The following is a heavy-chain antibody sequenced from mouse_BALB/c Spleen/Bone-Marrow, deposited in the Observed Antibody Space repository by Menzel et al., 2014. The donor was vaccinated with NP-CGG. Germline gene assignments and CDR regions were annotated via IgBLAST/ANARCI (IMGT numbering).Heavy chain of an antibody. V-gene: IGHV2-9*02. Sequence: VQLVESGPGLVAPSQSLSITCTVSGFSLTSYGVHWVRRPPGKGLEWLGVIWADGSTNCNSALMSRLSISKDSSKNXVFLKMNSLQTDDTAMYYCARTARATTGFAYWGQGTLVTVSA. CDR2: IWADGST. J-gene: IGHJ3*01. CDR3: ARTARATTGFAY. CDR1: GFSLTSYG. D-gene: IGHD3-2*01.